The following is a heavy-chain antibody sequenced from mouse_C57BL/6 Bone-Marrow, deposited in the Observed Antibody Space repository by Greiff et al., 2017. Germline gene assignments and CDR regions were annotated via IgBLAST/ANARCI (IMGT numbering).Heavy chain of an antibody. CDR3: ARGGWLLPWFAY. Sequence: QVQLQQSGAELARPGASVKMSCKASGYTFTSYTMHWVKQRPGQGLEWIGYINPSSGYTKYNQKFKDKATLTADKSSSTAYMQLSSLTSEDSAVYDCARGGWLLPWFAYWGQGTLVTVSA. V-gene: IGHV1-4*01. J-gene: IGHJ3*01. CDR1: GYTFTSYT. D-gene: IGHD2-3*01. CDR2: INPSSGYT.